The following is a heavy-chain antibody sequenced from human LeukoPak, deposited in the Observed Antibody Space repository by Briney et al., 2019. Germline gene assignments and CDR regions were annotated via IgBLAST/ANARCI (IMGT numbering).Heavy chain of an antibody. V-gene: IGHV4-39*01. Sequence: PSETLSLTCTVSGASISSSSYYWGWLRQPPGKGLEWIGSIYYSGSTYYNPSLKSRVTISVDTSKNQFSLKLSSVTAADTAVYYCARHGVAGGELLRFDYWGQGTLVTVSS. CDR2: IYYSGST. J-gene: IGHJ4*02. CDR3: ARHGVAGGELLRFDY. CDR1: GASISSSSYY. D-gene: IGHD1-26*01.